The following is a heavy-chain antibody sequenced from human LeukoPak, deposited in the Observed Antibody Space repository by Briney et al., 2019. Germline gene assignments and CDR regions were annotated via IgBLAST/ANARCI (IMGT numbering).Heavy chain of an antibody. J-gene: IGHJ6*03. CDR1: GFTFSSYS. Sequence: GGSLRLYCAASGFTFSSYSMNWVRQAPGKGLEWVSYISSSSSTIYYADSVKGRFTISRDNAKNSLYLQMNSLRAEDTAVYYCARTIFGVVIYYYYYMDVWGKGTTVTVSS. V-gene: IGHV3-48*04. CDR3: ARTIFGVVIYYYYYMDV. CDR2: ISSSSSTI. D-gene: IGHD3-3*01.